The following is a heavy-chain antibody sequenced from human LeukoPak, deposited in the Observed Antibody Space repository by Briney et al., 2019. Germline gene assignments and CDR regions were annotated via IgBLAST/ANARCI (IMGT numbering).Heavy chain of an antibody. J-gene: IGHJ5*01. CDR3: ARTSSRYAGAWFDS. CDR1: RGSIRTADYH. CDR2: IYFSGTP. D-gene: IGHD6-13*01. V-gene: IGHV4-39*01. Sequence: SSETLSLTCTVSRGSIRTADYHWAWVRQPPGEGLEWLGSIYFSGTPYFNPSLKSRVAVSIDTSKNQFSLKVTSVNASDTAVYFCARTSSRYAGAWFDSWGQGTLVTVSS.